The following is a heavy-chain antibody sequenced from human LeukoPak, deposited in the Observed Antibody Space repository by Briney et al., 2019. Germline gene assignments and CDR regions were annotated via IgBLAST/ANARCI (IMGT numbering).Heavy chain of an antibody. Sequence: ASVKVSCKASGYTFTGYYMHWVRQAPGQGLERMGWINPNSGGTNYAQKFQGRVTMTRDTSISTAYMELSRLRSDDTAVYYCAKSRYSDYAFDIWGQGTMVTVSS. CDR1: GYTFTGYY. CDR2: INPNSGGT. V-gene: IGHV1-2*02. D-gene: IGHD3-16*02. J-gene: IGHJ3*02. CDR3: AKSRYSDYAFDI.